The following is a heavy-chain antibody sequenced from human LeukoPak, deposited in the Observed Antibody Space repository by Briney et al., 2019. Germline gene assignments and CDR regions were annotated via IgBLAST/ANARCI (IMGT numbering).Heavy chain of an antibody. V-gene: IGHV3-53*01. CDR3: VRLLPASRHYFDY. Sequence: GGSLRVSCAASGLIVSSDYLAWVRQAPGKGLEWISVIYGGGVTYYADSVRGRFTISRDNSKNELFLQMNSLRVEDTAVYHCVRLLPASRHYFDYWGQGTLVTVSS. CDR1: GLIVSSDY. J-gene: IGHJ4*02. D-gene: IGHD6-6*01. CDR2: IYGGGVT.